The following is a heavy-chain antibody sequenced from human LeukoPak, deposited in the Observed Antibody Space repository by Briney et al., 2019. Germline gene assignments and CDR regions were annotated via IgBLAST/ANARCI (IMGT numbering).Heavy chain of an antibody. D-gene: IGHD3-10*01. CDR3: ARSDGYGLVGI. Sequence: PSETLSLTCTVSGASVSGGPYYWGWIRQPPGKGLEWIGSIYSSGSTYYNSSLKSRVIILFDTAKNRFSLNLSFVTAADTAVYYCARSDGYGLVGIWGQGTMVTVSS. CDR1: GASVSGGPYY. J-gene: IGHJ3*02. V-gene: IGHV4-39*07. CDR2: IYSSGST.